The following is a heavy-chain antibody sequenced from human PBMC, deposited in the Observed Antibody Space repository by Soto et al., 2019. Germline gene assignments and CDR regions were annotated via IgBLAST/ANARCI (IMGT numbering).Heavy chain of an antibody. D-gene: IGHD4-4*01. V-gene: IGHV4-31*03. Sequence: QVQLQESGPGLVKPSQTLSLTCTVSGGSISSGGYYWSWIRQHPGKGLEWIGYIYYSGSTYHNPPLKSRVTISVEPSKNHFSLKLSSVTAADTAVYYCGRWLTTVTLAVPSGGDYWGQGTLVTVSS. CDR2: IYYSGST. CDR3: GRWLTTVTLAVPSGGDY. J-gene: IGHJ4*02. CDR1: GGSISSGGYY.